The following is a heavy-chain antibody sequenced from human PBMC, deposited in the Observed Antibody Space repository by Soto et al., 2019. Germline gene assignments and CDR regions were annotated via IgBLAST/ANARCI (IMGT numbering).Heavy chain of an antibody. CDR1: GFTFENYA. CDR3: AKDSWAIFGVPAGEYYAMDV. J-gene: IGHJ6*02. CDR2: ISGSGGTT. V-gene: IGHV3-23*01. D-gene: IGHD3-3*01. Sequence: GGSLRLSCVASGFTFENYAMSWVRQAPGKGLEWVSAISGSGGTTYYSDSVKGRFTISRDNSKNTVYLQMNDLRVEDAAEYFCAKDSWAIFGVPAGEYYAMDVWGQGTTVTVSS.